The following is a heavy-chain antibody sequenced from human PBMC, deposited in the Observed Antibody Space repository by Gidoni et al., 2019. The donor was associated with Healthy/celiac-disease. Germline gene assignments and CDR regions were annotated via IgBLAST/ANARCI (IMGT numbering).Heavy chain of an antibody. CDR3: ARGHFWSGYCAFDY. CDR2: ISSSGSYI. D-gene: IGHD3-3*01. CDR1: PFTSRSYS. Sequence: EVQLLESAARLVQPGGSLILSCPPSPFTSRSYSMNWVRQAPGKGLEWVSSISSSGSYIYYADAVKGRFNISRDNAKNSLYLQMNSLRAEDTAVYYCARGHFWSGYCAFDYWGQGTLVTVSS. V-gene: IGHV3-21*01. J-gene: IGHJ4*02.